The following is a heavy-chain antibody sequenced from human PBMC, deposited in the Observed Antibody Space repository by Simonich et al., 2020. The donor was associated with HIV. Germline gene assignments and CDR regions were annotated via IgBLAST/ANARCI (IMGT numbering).Heavy chain of an antibody. Sequence: EVQLVQSGAEVKKPGATVKISCKVSGYSFTDYYMHWVQQAPGKGLEWMGRVDPKNGEKRYPEKFQGRVTITADTSTDTAYMELRSLRSEDTAVYYCATKIIARDAFDIWGQGTLVTVSS. D-gene: IGHD3-16*02. CDR3: ATKIIARDAFDI. CDR2: VDPKNGEK. J-gene: IGHJ3*02. CDR1: GYSFTDYY. V-gene: IGHV1-69-2*01.